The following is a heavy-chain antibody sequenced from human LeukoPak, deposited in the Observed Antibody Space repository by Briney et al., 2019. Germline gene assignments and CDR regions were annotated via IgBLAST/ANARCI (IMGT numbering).Heavy chain of an antibody. CDR3: ARDPLGDSTYYFDY. J-gene: IGHJ4*02. Sequence: GGSLRLSCAASGFTFSSYAMHWVRQAPGKGLEWVAVISCDGSNKYYADSVKGRFTISRDNSKNTLYLQMNSLRAEDTAVYYCARDPLGDSTYYFDYWGQGTLVTVSS. CDR2: ISCDGSNK. D-gene: IGHD2-21*01. CDR1: GFTFSSYA. V-gene: IGHV3-30-3*01.